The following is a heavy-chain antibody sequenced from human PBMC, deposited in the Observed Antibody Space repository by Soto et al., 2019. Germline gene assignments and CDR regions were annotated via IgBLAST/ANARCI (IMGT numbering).Heavy chain of an antibody. Sequence: GASVKLSCTDSGGTFSSYAISWVRQAPGQGLEWMGGIIPIFGTANYAQKFQGRVTITADESTSTAYMELSSLRSEDTAVYYCARLAHQKGVWGRGTLVTVSS. V-gene: IGHV1-69*13. CDR3: ARLAHQKGV. D-gene: IGHD3-3*02. CDR1: GGTFSSYA. J-gene: IGHJ4*02. CDR2: IIPIFGTA.